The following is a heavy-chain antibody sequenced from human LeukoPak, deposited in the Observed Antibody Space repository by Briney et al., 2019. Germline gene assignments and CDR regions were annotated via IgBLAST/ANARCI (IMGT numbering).Heavy chain of an antibody. CDR1: GGSISSGGYY. Sequence: SETLSLTCTVSGGSISSGGYYWSWIRQHPGKGLEWIGEINHSGSTNYNPPLKSRVTISVDTSKNQFSLKLSSVTAANTAVYYCARGQQHEDYWGQGTLVTVSS. J-gene: IGHJ4*02. D-gene: IGHD5-18*01. CDR2: INHSGST. V-gene: IGHV4-31*03. CDR3: ARGQQHEDY.